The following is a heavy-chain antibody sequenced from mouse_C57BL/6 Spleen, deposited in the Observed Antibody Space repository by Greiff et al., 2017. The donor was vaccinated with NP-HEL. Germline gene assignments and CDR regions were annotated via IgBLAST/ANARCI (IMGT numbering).Heavy chain of an antibody. CDR1: GFSLTSYG. Sequence: VQRVESGPGLVQPSQSLSITCTVSGFSLTSYGVHWVRQSPGKGLEWLGVIWSGGSTDYNAAFISRLSISKNNAKSQVFFKMNNLQADDTAIYYCASHPKYFDVWGTGTTVTVSS. V-gene: IGHV2-2*01. CDR2: IWSGGST. J-gene: IGHJ1*03. CDR3: ASHPKYFDV.